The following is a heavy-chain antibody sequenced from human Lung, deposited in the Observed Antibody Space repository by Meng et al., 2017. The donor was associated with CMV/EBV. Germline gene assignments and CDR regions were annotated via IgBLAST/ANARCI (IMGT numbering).Heavy chain of an antibody. V-gene: IGHV1-18*01. D-gene: IGHD3-10*01. CDR3: ARDWELVTHVGDY. CDR1: GYTFTSYG. Sequence: ASXXVSXKASGYTFTSYGISWGRQAPGQGLEWMGWISAYNGNTNYAQKFQGRVIMTTDTFTSTAYMELRSLRSDDTAVYYCARDWELVTHVGDYWGQGTLVTISS. CDR2: ISAYNGNT. J-gene: IGHJ4*02.